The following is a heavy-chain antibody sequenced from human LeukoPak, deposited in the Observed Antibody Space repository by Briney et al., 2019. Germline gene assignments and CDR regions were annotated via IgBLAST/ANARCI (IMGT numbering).Heavy chain of an antibody. J-gene: IGHJ3*02. CDR1: GFTFSNYW. CDR3: ARGRLGELSSNPDAFDI. V-gene: IGHV3-74*01. D-gene: IGHD3-16*02. CDR2: INSDGTST. Sequence: GGSLRLSCAASGFTFSNYWMYWVRQAPGKGLVWVSRINSDGTSTNYADSVKGRFTISRDNPKNTLYLQMNSLRVEDTAVYYCARGRLGELSSNPDAFDIWGQGTMVTVSS.